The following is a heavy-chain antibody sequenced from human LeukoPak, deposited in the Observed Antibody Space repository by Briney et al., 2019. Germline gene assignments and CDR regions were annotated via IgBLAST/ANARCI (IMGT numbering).Heavy chain of an antibody. J-gene: IGHJ4*02. D-gene: IGHD4-17*01. CDR3: ARDGDYGDYYFDY. CDR1: GFTFSSYW. CDR2: IKQDGSEK. V-gene: IGHV3-7*01. Sequence: PGGSLRLSCAASGFTFSSYWLSWVRQAPGKGLEWAANIKQDGSEKYYVDSVKGRFTISRDNAKNSLYLQMNSLRAEDTAVYYCARDGDYGDYYFDYWGQGTLVTVSS.